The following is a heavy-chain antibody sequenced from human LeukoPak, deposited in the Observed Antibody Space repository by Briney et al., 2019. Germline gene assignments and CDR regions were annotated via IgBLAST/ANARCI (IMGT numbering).Heavy chain of an antibody. J-gene: IGHJ2*01. CDR1: GGSISSYY. Sequence: RSSETLSLTCTVSGGSISSYYWSWIRQPPGKGLEWIGYIYYSGGTNYNPSLKSRVTISVDTSKNQFFLKLSSVTAADTAVYYCAKMSPDWYFDLWGRGTLVTVSS. CDR2: IYYSGGT. V-gene: IGHV4-59*01. CDR3: AKMSPDWYFDL.